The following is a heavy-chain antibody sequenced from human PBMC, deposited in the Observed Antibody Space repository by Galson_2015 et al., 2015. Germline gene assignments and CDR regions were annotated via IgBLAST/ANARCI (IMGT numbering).Heavy chain of an antibody. Sequence: WMGIIYPGDSDTRYSPSFQGQVTISADKSISTAYLQWSSLKASDTAMYYCATGLLVHVDAFDIWGQGTMVTVSS. CDR3: ATGLLVHVDAFDI. V-gene: IGHV5-51*01. D-gene: IGHD6-13*01. J-gene: IGHJ3*02. CDR2: IYPGDSDT.